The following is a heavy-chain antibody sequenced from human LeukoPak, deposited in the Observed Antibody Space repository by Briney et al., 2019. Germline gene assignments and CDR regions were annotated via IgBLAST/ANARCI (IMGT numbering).Heavy chain of an antibody. J-gene: IGHJ4*02. CDR2: CLGSGDRS. CDR3: AKRGPAGAGKSPDYFDY. CDR1: GFAFSSYV. D-gene: IGHD6-19*01. V-gene: IGHV3-23*01. Sequence: SPRPSSAASGFAFSSYVMSIFRKARGSRLALVSACLGSGDRSYYAASVKGRFTISRDNSKNTVYLQMNSLRAEDTAVYYCAKRGPAGAGKSPDYFDYCGQGTLVTVSS.